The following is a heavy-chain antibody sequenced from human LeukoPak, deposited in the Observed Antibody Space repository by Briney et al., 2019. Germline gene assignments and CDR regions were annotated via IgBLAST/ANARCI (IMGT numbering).Heavy chain of an antibody. CDR3: ARNAPGWDFDI. V-gene: IGHV4-61*01. Sequence: PSETLSLTCTVSGGSVSSGSYYWSWIRQPPGKGLEWIGYIYYSGSTNYNPSLKSRVTISVDTSKTQFSLKLSSVTAADTAVYFCARNAPGWDFDIWGQGTMVTISS. J-gene: IGHJ3*02. CDR2: IYYSGST. D-gene: IGHD1-26*01. CDR1: GGSVSSGSYY.